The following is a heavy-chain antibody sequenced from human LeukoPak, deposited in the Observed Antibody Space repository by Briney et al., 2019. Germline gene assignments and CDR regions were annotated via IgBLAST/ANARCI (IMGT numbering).Heavy chain of an antibody. D-gene: IGHD1-14*01. J-gene: IGHJ4*02. CDR2: INWNGGTT. Sequence: GGSLRLSCAASGVTVSDNYMSWVRQAPGKGLEWVSGINWNGGTTGYADSVKGRFTISRDNAKNSLYLQMNSLRAEDTALYHCARAGLTGSPLVDYWGQGTLVTVSS. CDR1: GVTVSDNY. CDR3: ARAGLTGSPLVDY. V-gene: IGHV3-20*01.